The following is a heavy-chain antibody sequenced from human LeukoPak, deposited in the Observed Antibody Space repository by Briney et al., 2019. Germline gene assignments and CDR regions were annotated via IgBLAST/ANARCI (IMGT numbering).Heavy chain of an antibody. V-gene: IGHV1-46*01. CDR3: ARGQGWEYCSSTSFPVHPPPDY. CDR2: INPSGGST. D-gene: IGHD2-2*01. CDR1: GYTFTSYY. Sequence: ASVKVSCKASGYTFTSYYMHWVRQAPGQGLEWMGIINPSGGSTSYAQKFQGRVTMTRDTSTSTVYMELSSLRSEDTAVYYCARGQGWEYCSSTSFPVHPPPDYWGQGTLVTVSS. J-gene: IGHJ4*02.